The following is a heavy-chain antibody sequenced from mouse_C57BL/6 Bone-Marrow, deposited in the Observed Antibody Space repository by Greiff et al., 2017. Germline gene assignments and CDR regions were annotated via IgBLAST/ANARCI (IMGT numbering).Heavy chain of an antibody. J-gene: IGHJ3*01. CDR3: ARSFRQLRLLFAY. Sequence: QVQLKQPGAELVRPGSSVKLSCKASGYTFTSYWMHWVKQRPIQGLEWIGNIDPSDSETHYNQKFKDKATLTVDKSSSTAYMQLSSLTSEDSAVYYCARSFRQLRLLFAYWGQGTLVTVSA. CDR2: IDPSDSET. D-gene: IGHD3-2*02. V-gene: IGHV1-52*01. CDR1: GYTFTSYW.